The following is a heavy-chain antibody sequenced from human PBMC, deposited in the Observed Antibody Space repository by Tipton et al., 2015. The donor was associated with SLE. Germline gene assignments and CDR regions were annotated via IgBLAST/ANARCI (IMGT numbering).Heavy chain of an antibody. D-gene: IGHD2-15*01. V-gene: IGHV3-48*03. CDR3: AKDWVIDY. J-gene: IGHJ4*02. Sequence: SLRLSCAASGFTFSSYEMNWIRQTPGKGLEWVSYITSSGITEYYAASVKGRFTVSRDNAKNSLYLQMNSLRAEDSGVYYCAKDWVIDYWGQGTLVTVSA. CDR2: ITSSGITE. CDR1: GFTFSSYE.